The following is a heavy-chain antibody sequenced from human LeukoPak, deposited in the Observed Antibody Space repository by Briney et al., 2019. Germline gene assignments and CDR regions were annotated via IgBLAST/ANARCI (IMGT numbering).Heavy chain of an antibody. V-gene: IGHV4-34*01. CDR1: GGSFSGYY. CDR2: INHGGST. Sequence: PSETLSLTCAVYGGSFSGYYWSWIRQPPGKGLEWIGEINHGGSTNYNPSLKSRVTVSVDTSKNQFSLKLSSVTAADTAVYYCARGLTFRGGWYGAFDFWGQGTMVTVSS. CDR3: ARGLTFRGGWYGAFDF. J-gene: IGHJ3*01. D-gene: IGHD6-19*01.